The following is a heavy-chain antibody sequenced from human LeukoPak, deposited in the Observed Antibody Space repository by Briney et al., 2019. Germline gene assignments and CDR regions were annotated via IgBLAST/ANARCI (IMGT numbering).Heavy chain of an antibody. V-gene: IGHV4-34*01. D-gene: IGHD3-10*01. Sequence: SETLSLTCAVYGGSLSGYYWSWIRQPPGKGLEWTGEINHSGSTNYNPSLKSRVTISVDTSKNQFSLKLSSVTAADTAVYYCARGPYVLLWFRELSRDWFDPWGQGTLVTVSS. J-gene: IGHJ5*02. CDR3: ARGPYVLLWFRELSRDWFDP. CDR1: GGSLSGYY. CDR2: INHSGST.